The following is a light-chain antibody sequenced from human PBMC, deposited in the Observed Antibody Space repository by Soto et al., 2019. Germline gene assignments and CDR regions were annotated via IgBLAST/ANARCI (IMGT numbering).Light chain of an antibody. J-gene: IGLJ1*01. Sequence: QSALTPPASVSGSPGQSITISCTRTSSDISADNYVSWYQQHPGKVPKLIIYEVTNRPSGVSNRFSGSKSGNTASLTISGLQAEDEADYYCSSYTTSSTRVFGPGTKVTVL. CDR1: SSDISADNY. CDR2: EVT. CDR3: SSYTTSSTRV. V-gene: IGLV2-14*01.